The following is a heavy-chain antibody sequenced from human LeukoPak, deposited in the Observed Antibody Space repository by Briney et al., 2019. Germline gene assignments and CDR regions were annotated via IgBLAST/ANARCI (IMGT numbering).Heavy chain of an antibody. CDR2: ISSSSSYI. CDR1: GFTFSSYS. D-gene: IGHD4-17*01. V-gene: IGHV3-21*01. J-gene: IGHJ4*02. Sequence: GGSLRLSCAASGFTFSSYSMNWVRQAPGKGLEWVSSISSSSSYIYYADSVKGRSTISRDNAKNSLYLQMNSLRAEDTAVYYCARFTVTLIFDYWGQGTLVTVSS. CDR3: ARFTVTLIFDY.